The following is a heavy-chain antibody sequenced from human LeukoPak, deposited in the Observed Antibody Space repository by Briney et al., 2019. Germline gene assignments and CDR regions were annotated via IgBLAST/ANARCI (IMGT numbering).Heavy chain of an antibody. D-gene: IGHD4-23*01. V-gene: IGHV3-64D*06. CDR1: GFTFSSYA. Sequence: GGSLRLSCSASGFTFSSYAMHWVRQAPGKGLEYVSAISSNGGSTYYADSVKGRFTISRDNSKNTLYLQMSSLRAEDTAVYYCARNGGNSDFDYWGQGTLVTVSS. CDR2: ISSNGGST. CDR3: ARNGGNSDFDY. J-gene: IGHJ4*02.